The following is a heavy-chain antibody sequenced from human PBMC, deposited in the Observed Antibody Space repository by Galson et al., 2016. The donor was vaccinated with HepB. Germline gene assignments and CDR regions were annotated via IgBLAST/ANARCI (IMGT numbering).Heavy chain of an antibody. CDR1: GASISSFY. D-gene: IGHD1-1*01. CDR2: GYYIGST. CDR3: ARITNGNTAHDAFDI. V-gene: IGHV4-59*01. J-gene: IGHJ3*02. Sequence: SETLSLTCSVSGASISSFYWCWIRQPPGKGLEWIGYGYYIGSTTYNPSLKSRVTISVDTSKNQISLNVTSATAADTAMYYCARITNGNTAHDAFDIWGQGTKVTVSS.